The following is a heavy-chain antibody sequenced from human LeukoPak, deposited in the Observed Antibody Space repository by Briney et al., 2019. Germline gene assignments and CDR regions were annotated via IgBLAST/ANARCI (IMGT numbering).Heavy chain of an antibody. CDR3: ATVRITMVRGVIPVPPYYYYGMDV. Sequence: GASVKVSCKVSGYTLTELSMHWVRQAPGKGLEWMGGFDPEDGETIYAQKFQGRVTMTEDTSTDTAYMELSSLRSEDTAVYYCATVRITMVRGVIPVPPYYYYGMDVWGKGTTVTVSS. D-gene: IGHD3-10*01. J-gene: IGHJ6*04. V-gene: IGHV1-24*01. CDR1: GYTLTELS. CDR2: FDPEDGET.